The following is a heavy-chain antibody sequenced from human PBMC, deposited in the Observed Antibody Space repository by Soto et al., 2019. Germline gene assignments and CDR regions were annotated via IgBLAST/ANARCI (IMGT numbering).Heavy chain of an antibody. CDR3: ARVAYYYGRDYYYYAY. J-gene: IGHJ4*02. CDR2: VNPNGGST. V-gene: IGHV1-46*01. D-gene: IGHD3-16*01. Sequence: VASVKVSCKASGYSFTRYYIYWVPQAPGQGLEWMGMVNPNGGSTNSPQKCQGRVTMTRETSTSTVYIELSTLRSEDTAVYYCARVAYYYGRDYYYYAYWGQGTLVAVSS. CDR1: GYSFTRYY.